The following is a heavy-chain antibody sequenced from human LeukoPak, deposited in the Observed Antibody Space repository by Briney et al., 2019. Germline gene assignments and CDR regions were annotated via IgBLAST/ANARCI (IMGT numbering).Heavy chain of an antibody. J-gene: IGHJ4*02. CDR1: SGSISSGGYY. V-gene: IGHV4-31*03. D-gene: IGHD6-13*01. CDR3: AKGRPAAGQYYFDY. CDR2: TSYSGTT. Sequence: SQTLSLTCTVSSGSISSGGYYWSWIRQLSGKGLEWIGSTSYSGTTYYNPSLKSRVTISLDTSKNQLSLKLTSVSAADTAVYYCAKGRPAAGQYYFDYWGQGTLVTVSS.